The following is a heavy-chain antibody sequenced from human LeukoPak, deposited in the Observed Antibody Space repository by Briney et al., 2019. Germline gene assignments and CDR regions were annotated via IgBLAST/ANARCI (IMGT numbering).Heavy chain of an antibody. CDR1: GFTFSSYS. D-gene: IGHD3-10*01. J-gene: IGHJ6*03. CDR3: ARKSATGWNYYYYMDV. CDR2: IGSSSTYI. V-gene: IGHV3-21*01. Sequence: PGGSLRLSCAASGFTFSSYSMNWVRQAPGKGLEWVAWIGSSSTYINYADSVKGRFTISRDNAKNSLYLQINSLRAGDTAVYYCARKSATGWNYYYYMDVWGKGTTVTVSS.